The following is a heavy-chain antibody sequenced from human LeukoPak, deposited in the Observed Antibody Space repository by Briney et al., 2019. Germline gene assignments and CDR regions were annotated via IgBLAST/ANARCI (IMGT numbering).Heavy chain of an antibody. V-gene: IGHV3-23*01. CDR1: GFTFSDFW. D-gene: IGHD3-22*01. J-gene: IGHJ4*02. Sequence: GGSLRLSCAASGFTFSDFWMHWVRQAPGKGLEWVSSISGSGSHTYYADSVKGRLTTSRDNSKNTLYLQMNSLTAEDTAVYYCAKDATRYYDSSGLFWGQGTLVTVSS. CDR2: ISGSGSHT. CDR3: AKDATRYYDSSGLF.